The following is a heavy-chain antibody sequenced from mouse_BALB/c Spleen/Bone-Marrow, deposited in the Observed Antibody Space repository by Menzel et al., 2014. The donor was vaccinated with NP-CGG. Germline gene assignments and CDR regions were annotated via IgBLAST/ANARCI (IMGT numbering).Heavy chain of an antibody. J-gene: IGHJ4*01. D-gene: IGHD2-4*01. CDR2: INPSNGGT. CDR1: GYTFTSYY. CDR3: TRSRYDYDNAMDC. Sequence: VQLQQSGAELVKPGASVKSSCKASGYTFTSYYMYWVKQRPGQGLEWIGEINPSNGGTNFNEKFKSKATLTVDKSSSTAYMQLSSLTSEDSAVYYCTRSRYDYDNAMDCWGQGTSVTVSS. V-gene: IGHV1S81*02.